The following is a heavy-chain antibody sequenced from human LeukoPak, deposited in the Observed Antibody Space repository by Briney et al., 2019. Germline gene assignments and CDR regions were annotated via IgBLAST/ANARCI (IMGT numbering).Heavy chain of an antibody. CDR2: INHSGST. CDR1: GGSFSGYY. CDR3: ARGETYYYYYGMDV. V-gene: IGHV4-34*01. Sequence: PSETLSLTCAVYGGSFSGYYWSWIRQPPGKGLEWIGGINHSGSTNYNPSLKSRVTISVDTSKNQFSLKLSSVTAADTAVYYCARGETYYYYYGMDVWGQGTTVTVSS. J-gene: IGHJ6*02.